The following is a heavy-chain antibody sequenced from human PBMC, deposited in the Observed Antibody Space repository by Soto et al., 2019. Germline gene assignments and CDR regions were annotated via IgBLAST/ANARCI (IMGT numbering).Heavy chain of an antibody. Sequence: QVQLVESGGGVVQPGRSLRLSCAASGFTFSSYGMHWVRQAPGKGLEWVAVISYDGSNKYYADSVKGRFTISRDNSKNTLYLQMNSLRAEDTAVYYCAKDLGSGIPPGFDYWGQGTLVTVSS. D-gene: IGHD3-10*01. CDR1: GFTFSSYG. CDR3: AKDLGSGIPPGFDY. CDR2: ISYDGSNK. J-gene: IGHJ4*02. V-gene: IGHV3-30*18.